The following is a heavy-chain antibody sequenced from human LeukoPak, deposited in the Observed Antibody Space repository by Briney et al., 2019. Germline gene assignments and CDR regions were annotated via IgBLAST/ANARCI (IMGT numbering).Heavy chain of an antibody. D-gene: IGHD4-17*01. CDR1: GGSFSGYY. CDR2: INHSGST. CDR3: ARGEYGDHQN. Sequence: PSETLSLTCAVYGGSFSGYYWSWIRQPPGKGLEWIGEINHSGSTNYNPSLKSRVTISVDTSKNQFSLKLNSVTAADTAVYYCARGEYGDHQNWGQGTLVTVSS. J-gene: IGHJ4*02. V-gene: IGHV4-34*01.